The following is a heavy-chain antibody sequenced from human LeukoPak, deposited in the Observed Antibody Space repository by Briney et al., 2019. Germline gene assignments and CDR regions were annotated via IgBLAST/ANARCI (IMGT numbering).Heavy chain of an antibody. CDR3: ARDVGKGYYYYYYMDV. J-gene: IGHJ6*03. Sequence: SETLSLTCSVSGGSIDTYYWSWIRQSPGKGLEWIGYVFYSGRTNYNPSLKSRVTISVDTSKNQFSLNLNSVTTADTAVYYCARDVGKGYYYYYYMDVWGEGTTVTVSS. V-gene: IGHV4-59*01. CDR2: VFYSGRT. CDR1: GGSIDTYY.